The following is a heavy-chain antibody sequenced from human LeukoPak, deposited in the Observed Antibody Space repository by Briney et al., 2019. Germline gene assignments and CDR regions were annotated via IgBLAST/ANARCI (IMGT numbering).Heavy chain of an antibody. CDR3: ARLSIYYYGMDV. J-gene: IGHJ6*02. CDR2: IYTSGST. CDR1: SGSINNYY. D-gene: IGHD3-3*02. Sequence: SETLSLTCTVSSGSINNYYWNWIRQPAGKGLEWIGRIYTSGSTNYNPSLKSRVTMSVDTSKNQFSLKLTSVTAADTAVYYCARLSIYYYGMDVWGQGTTVTVSS. V-gene: IGHV4-4*07.